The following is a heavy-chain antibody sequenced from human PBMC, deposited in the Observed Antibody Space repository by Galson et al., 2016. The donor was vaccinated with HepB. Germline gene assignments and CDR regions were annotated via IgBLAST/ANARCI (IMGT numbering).Heavy chain of an antibody. CDR1: GFTFSSYG. Sequence: SLRLSCAGSGFTFSSYGMHWVRQAPGKGLEWVAYLWYDGSRKYYAESVKGRFTITRDNSKNTLDLQMNSLRAEDTAVYYCAGGYCSSTMYSRGVDVWGQGTTVTVSS. D-gene: IGHD2-2*01. J-gene: IGHJ6*02. CDR2: LWYDGSRK. V-gene: IGHV3-33*03. CDR3: AGGYCSSTMYSRGVDV.